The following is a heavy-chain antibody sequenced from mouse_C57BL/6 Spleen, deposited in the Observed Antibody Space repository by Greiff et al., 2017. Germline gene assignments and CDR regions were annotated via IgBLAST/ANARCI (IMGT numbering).Heavy chain of an antibody. D-gene: IGHD2-3*01. CDR3: ARKDGYYVIAY. CDR2: IDPSDSST. J-gene: IGHJ3*01. CDR1: GYTFTSYW. Sequence: QVQLQQPGAELVMPGASVKLSCKASGYTFTSYWMHWVKQRPGQGLEWIGDIDPSDSSTNYNQKFKGKSTLTVDKSSSTADMQLRSLTSEDAAVYYCARKDGYYVIAYWGQGTLVTVSA. V-gene: IGHV1-69*01.